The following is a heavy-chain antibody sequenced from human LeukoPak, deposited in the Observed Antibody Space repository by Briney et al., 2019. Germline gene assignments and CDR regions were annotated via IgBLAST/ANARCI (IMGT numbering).Heavy chain of an antibody. Sequence: ASVKVSCKASGYTFTSYGISWVRQAPGQGLEWMGWISAYNGNTNYAQKLQGRVTMTTDTSTSTAYMELRSLRSDDTAVYYCARDGDGYGSSGYYSYWGQGTLVTVSS. CDR1: GYTFTSYG. CDR2: ISAYNGNT. V-gene: IGHV1-18*01. CDR3: ARDGDGYGSSGYYSY. D-gene: IGHD3-22*01. J-gene: IGHJ4*02.